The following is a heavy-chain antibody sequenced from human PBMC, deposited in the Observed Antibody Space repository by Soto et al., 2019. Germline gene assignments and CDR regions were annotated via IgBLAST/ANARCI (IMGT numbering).Heavy chain of an antibody. V-gene: IGHV1-69*01. CDR3: ARGPITGRGGIDV. CDR2: IIPVFGTP. Sequence: QVQLVQSGGEVKKPGSSFKVSCKASGGTLSSYTFTWVRQAPGQGLEWMGGIIPVFGTPNYAENFQGRVKIIADESTSTAYMEVSSLRSEDTAVYYCARGPITGRGGIDVWGQGTTVTVSS. CDR1: GGTLSSYT. D-gene: IGHD1-20*01. J-gene: IGHJ6*02.